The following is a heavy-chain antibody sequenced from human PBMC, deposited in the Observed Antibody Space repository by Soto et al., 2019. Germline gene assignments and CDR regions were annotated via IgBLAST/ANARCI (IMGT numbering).Heavy chain of an antibody. CDR3: AKDLFRGFINNWFDP. Sequence: QVQLVESGGGVVQPGRSLRLSCAASGFTFSSYGMHWVRQAPGKGLEWVAVISYDGSNKYYADSVKGRFTISRDNSKNTLYLQMNSLRAEDTAVYYCAKDLFRGFINNWFDPWGQGTLVTVSS. V-gene: IGHV3-30*18. D-gene: IGHD3-10*01. CDR2: ISYDGSNK. J-gene: IGHJ5*02. CDR1: GFTFSSYG.